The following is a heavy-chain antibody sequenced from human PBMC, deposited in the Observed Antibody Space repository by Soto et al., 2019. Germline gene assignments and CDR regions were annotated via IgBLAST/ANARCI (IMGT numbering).Heavy chain of an antibody. Sequence: LGESLKIACKASGYSFTHDWIGWVRQMPGKGLEWMGVIYPGDSDTIYSPSFKGQVTISADKSISTAYLQWTSLKASDTAIYYCARLMVVAAPAGWFDPWGPGTLLTVSS. CDR2: IYPGDSDT. D-gene: IGHD2-15*01. CDR3: ARLMVVAAPAGWFDP. J-gene: IGHJ5*02. V-gene: IGHV5-51*01. CDR1: GYSFTHDW.